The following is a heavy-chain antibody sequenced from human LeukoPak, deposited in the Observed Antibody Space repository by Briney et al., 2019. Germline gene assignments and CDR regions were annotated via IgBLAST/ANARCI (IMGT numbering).Heavy chain of an antibody. CDR1: GFTFSSYP. Sequence: GGSLRLSCAASGFTFSSYPMHWVRQAPGKGLEWVAIISYDGSNKYCADSVKGRFTISRDSSKNTLDLQMNSLRAEDTAVYYCAREVAPAATFYYYGMDVWGKGTTVTVSS. CDR3: AREVAPAATFYYYGMDV. J-gene: IGHJ6*04. D-gene: IGHD2-2*01. CDR2: ISYDGSNK. V-gene: IGHV3-30*04.